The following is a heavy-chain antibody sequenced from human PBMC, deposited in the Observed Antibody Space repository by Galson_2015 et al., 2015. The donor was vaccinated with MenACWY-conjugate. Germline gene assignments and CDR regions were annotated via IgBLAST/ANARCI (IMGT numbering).Heavy chain of an antibody. CDR3: ARVAKTVEEHHPRFFDS. CDR1: GFTFSSYA. D-gene: IGHD4-11*01. V-gene: IGHV3-30*04. J-gene: IGHJ4*02. CDR2: ISYDGSNK. Sequence: SLRLSCAASGFTFSSYAMHWVRQAPGKGLEWVAVISYDGSNKYYADSVKGRFTISRDNSKNTLYLQMNSLRAEDTDVYYCARVAKTVEEHHPRFFDSWGQGTLVTVSS.